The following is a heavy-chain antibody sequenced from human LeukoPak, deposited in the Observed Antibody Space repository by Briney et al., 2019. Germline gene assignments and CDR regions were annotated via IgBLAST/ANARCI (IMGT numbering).Heavy chain of an antibody. CDR2: IYYSGST. D-gene: IGHD3-10*01. Sequence: SETLSLTCTVSGGAISSSSYYWGWIRQPPGKGLEWIGNIYYSGSTNYNPSLKSRVTISVDTSKNQFSLKLSSVTAADTVVYYCARYYGSGSYSYGMDVWGQGTTVTVSS. CDR1: GGAISSSSYY. V-gene: IGHV4-39*07. CDR3: ARYYGSGSYSYGMDV. J-gene: IGHJ6*02.